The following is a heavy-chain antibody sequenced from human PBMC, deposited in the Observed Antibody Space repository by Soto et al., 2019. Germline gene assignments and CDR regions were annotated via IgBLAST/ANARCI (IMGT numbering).Heavy chain of an antibody. CDR2: INAGNGNT. CDR3: ARSWIQLSDYYYYYGMDV. J-gene: IGHJ6*02. Sequence: ASVKVSCKASGYTFTSYAMHWVRQAPGQRLEWMGWINAGNGNTKYSQKFQGRVTITRDTSASTAYMELSSLRSEDTAVYYCARSWIQLSDYYYYYGMDVWGQGTTVSVSS. CDR1: GYTFTSYA. D-gene: IGHD5-18*01. V-gene: IGHV1-3*01.